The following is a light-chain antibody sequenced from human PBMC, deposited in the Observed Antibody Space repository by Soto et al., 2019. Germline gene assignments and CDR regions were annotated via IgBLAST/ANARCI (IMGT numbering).Light chain of an antibody. J-gene: IGLJ2*01. CDR3: QSYDSSNLVI. V-gene: IGLV6-57*01. CDR2: ENG. CDR1: SGSVASNS. Sequence: NFMLTQPHSVSESPGKTVTISCTRSSGSVASNSVQWYQQRPGRSPTTVISENGQRPSGVPDRFSGSIDSSSNSASLIISGLKTEDEADYYCQSYDSSNLVIFGGGTKVTVL.